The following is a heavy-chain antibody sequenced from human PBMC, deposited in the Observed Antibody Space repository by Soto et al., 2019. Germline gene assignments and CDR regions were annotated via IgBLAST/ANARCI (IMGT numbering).Heavy chain of an antibody. D-gene: IGHD3-10*01. CDR1: GGSISSSSYY. Sequence: QLQLQESGPGLVKPSETLSLTCTVSGGSISSSSYYWGWIRQPPGKGLEWIGSIYYSGSTYYNPYPEKRVPIPVDTSKNQFSRTVSSVTAADTAVYYCARPDYGSGSYYYWGQGTLVTVSS. CDR3: ARPDYGSGSYYY. CDR2: IYYSGST. J-gene: IGHJ4*02. V-gene: IGHV4-39*01.